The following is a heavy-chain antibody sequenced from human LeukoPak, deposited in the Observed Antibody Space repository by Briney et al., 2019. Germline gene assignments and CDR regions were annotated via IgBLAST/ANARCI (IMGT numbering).Heavy chain of an antibody. Sequence: GGSLRLSCAASGFTFSSYWMSWVRQAPGKGLEWVANIKQDGSEKYYVDSVKGRFTISRDNAKNSLYLQMNSLRAGDTAVYYCARAPDEPYYYYYGMDVWGQGTTVTVSS. CDR2: IKQDGSEK. CDR1: GFTFSSYW. V-gene: IGHV3-7*01. CDR3: ARAPDEPYYYYYGMDV. D-gene: IGHD1-14*01. J-gene: IGHJ6*02.